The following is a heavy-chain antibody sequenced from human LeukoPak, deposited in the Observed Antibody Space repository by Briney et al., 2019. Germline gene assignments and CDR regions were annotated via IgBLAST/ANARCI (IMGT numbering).Heavy chain of an antibody. CDR2: ISGSGGST. CDR1: GFTFSSYA. V-gene: IGHV3-23*01. CDR3: ARAGSISKFDY. J-gene: IGHJ4*02. Sequence: GGSLRLSCAASGFTFSSYAMSWVRQAPGKGLEWVSAISGSGGSTYYADSVKGRFTISRDNAKNSLYLQMNSLRAEDTAVYYCARAGSISKFDYWGQGTLVTVSS. D-gene: IGHD7-27*01.